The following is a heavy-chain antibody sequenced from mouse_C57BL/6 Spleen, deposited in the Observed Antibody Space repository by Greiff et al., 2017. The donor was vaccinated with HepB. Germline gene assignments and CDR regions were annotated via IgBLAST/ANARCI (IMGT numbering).Heavy chain of an antibody. V-gene: IGHV5-9-1*02. Sequence: EVMLVESGEGLVKPGGSLKLSCAASGFTFSSYAMSWVRQTPEKRLEWVAYISSGGDYIYYADTVKGRFTISRDNARNTLYLQMSSLKSEDTAMYYCTRVVTTVWYFDVWGTGTTVTVSS. CDR2: ISSGGDYI. D-gene: IGHD1-1*01. J-gene: IGHJ1*03. CDR3: TRVVTTVWYFDV. CDR1: GFTFSSYA.